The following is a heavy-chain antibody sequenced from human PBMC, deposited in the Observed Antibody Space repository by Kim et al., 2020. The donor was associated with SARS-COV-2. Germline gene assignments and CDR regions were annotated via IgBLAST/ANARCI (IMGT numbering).Heavy chain of an antibody. CDR3: AAYPNYYDSSGYYDY. V-gene: IGHV1-58*01. D-gene: IGHD3-22*01. J-gene: IGHJ4*02. Sequence: QKCQERVTITRDMSTSTAYMELSSLRSEDTAVYYCAAYPNYYDSSGYYDYWGQGTLVTVSS.